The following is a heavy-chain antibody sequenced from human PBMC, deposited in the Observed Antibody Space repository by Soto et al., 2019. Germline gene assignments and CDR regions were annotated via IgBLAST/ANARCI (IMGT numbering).Heavy chain of an antibody. Sequence: GGSLRLSCAASGFTFSSYWMSWVRQAPGKGLEWVANIKQDGSEKYYVDSVKGRFTISRDNAKNSLYLQMNSLRAEDTAVYYCARDLGGYSGYGLDAFDIWGQGTMVTV. J-gene: IGHJ3*02. V-gene: IGHV3-7*01. D-gene: IGHD5-12*01. CDR1: GFTFSSYW. CDR3: ARDLGGYSGYGLDAFDI. CDR2: IKQDGSEK.